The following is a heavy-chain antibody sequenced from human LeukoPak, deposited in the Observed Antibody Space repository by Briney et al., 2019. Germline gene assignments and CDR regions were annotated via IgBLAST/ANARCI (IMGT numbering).Heavy chain of an antibody. V-gene: IGHV3-48*01. CDR3: ARGKVAGSFGDAYDI. CDR2: ISSSSSTI. D-gene: IGHD6-19*01. Sequence: GGSLRLSCAASGFTFSSYSINWVRQAPGKGLEWVSYISSSSSTIYYVDSVKGRFTISRDNAKNSLFLQMRSLRAEDTAVYYCARGKVAGSFGDAYDIWGQGTMVTVSS. J-gene: IGHJ3*02. CDR1: GFTFSSYS.